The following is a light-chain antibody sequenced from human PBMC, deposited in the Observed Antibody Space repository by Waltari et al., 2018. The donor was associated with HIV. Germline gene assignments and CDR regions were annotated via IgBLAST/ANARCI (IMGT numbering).Light chain of an antibody. Sequence: SYELTQPPSVSVSPGQTASITCSGATLGDKYARWYQQKPGQSPVLVIYQDSKRPSRIPERFSGSNSGNTATLTISGTQAMDEADYYCQAWDSSTGVFGTGTKVTVL. CDR1: TLGDKY. CDR2: QDS. CDR3: QAWDSSTGV. V-gene: IGLV3-1*01. J-gene: IGLJ1*01.